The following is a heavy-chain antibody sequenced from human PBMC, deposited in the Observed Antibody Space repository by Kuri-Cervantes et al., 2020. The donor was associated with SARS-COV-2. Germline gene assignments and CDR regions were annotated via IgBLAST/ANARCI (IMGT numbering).Heavy chain of an antibody. Sequence: ASVKVSCKASGYTFTGYYMHWVRQAPGQGLGWMGWINPNSGGTNYAQKFQGWVTMTRDTSISTAYMELSRLRSDDTAVYYCAILVATTDEAPGPEVDVWGQGTTVTVSS. J-gene: IGHJ6*02. V-gene: IGHV1-2*04. D-gene: IGHD5-12*01. CDR1: GYTFTGYY. CDR3: AILVATTDEAPGPEVDV. CDR2: INPNSGGT.